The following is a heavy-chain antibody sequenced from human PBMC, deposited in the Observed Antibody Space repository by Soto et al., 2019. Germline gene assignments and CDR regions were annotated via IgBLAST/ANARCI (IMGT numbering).Heavy chain of an antibody. CDR3: ARDSVYSVSYLDN. J-gene: IGHJ4*02. CDR1: GFTFSSYG. Sequence: QVQLVESGGGVVQPGRSLRLSCAASGFTFSSYGMHWVRQAPGTGLDWVALIWYDGSNKYYADSVKGRFTISRDNSKNTLDLQMNSLRAEDTAVYYCARDSVYSVSYLDNWGQGTLVTVSS. V-gene: IGHV3-33*01. D-gene: IGHD1-26*01. CDR2: IWYDGSNK.